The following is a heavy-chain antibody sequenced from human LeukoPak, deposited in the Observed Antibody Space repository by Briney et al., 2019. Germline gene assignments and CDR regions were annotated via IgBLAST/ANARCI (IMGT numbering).Heavy chain of an antibody. CDR2: ISYDGSNK. CDR1: GFTFSSCG. J-gene: IGHJ3*02. D-gene: IGHD2-15*01. Sequence: PGGSLTLSCPASGFTFSSCGMHWVRQAPGKGLEGVAVISYDGSNKYYADSVKGRFTISRDNYKNTLYLQMNSLRAEDTAVYYCAKDGGGGSCYGCAFDIWGQGTMVTVSS. V-gene: IGHV3-30*18. CDR3: AKDGGGGSCYGCAFDI.